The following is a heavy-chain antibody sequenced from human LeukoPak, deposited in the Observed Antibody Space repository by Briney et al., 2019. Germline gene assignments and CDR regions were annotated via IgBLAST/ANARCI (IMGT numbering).Heavy chain of an antibody. CDR1: GFTFSSYS. D-gene: IGHD2-2*01. Sequence: PGGSLRLSCAASGFTFSSYSMNWARQAPGKGLEWVSYISSRDSTIYYADSVKGRFTISRDNAKNSLYLQMNSLRAEDTAVYYCARRYCSSSSCTLDYWGQGTLVTVSS. CDR2: ISSRDSTI. V-gene: IGHV3-48*04. CDR3: ARRYCSSSSCTLDY. J-gene: IGHJ4*02.